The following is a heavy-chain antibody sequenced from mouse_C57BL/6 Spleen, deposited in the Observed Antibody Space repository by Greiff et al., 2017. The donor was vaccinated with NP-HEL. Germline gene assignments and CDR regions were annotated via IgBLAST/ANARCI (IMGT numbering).Heavy chain of an antibody. CDR3: ASPYYYGSRGFAY. CDR1: GFTFSSYG. Sequence: EVQLVESGGDLVKPGGSLKLSCAASGFTFSSYGMSWVRQTPDKRLEWVATISSGGSYTYYPDSVKGRFTISRDNAKNTLYLQMSSLKSEDTAMCYGASPYYYGSRGFAYWGQGTLVTVSA. J-gene: IGHJ3*01. D-gene: IGHD1-1*01. V-gene: IGHV5-6*01. CDR2: ISSGGSYT.